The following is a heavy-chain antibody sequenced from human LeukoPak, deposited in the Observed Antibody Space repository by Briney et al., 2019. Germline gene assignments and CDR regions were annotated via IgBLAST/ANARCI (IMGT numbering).Heavy chain of an antibody. CDR3: AKDIAAAGTWGYCDY. CDR2: ISGSGGST. D-gene: IGHD6-13*01. J-gene: IGHJ4*02. V-gene: IGHV3-23*01. CDR1: GFTFSSYA. Sequence: PGGSLRLSCAASGFTFSSYAMSWVRQAPGKGLEWVSAISGSGGSTYYADSVKGRFTISRDNSKNTLYLQMNSLRAEDTAVYYCAKDIAAAGTWGYCDYWGQGTLVTVSS.